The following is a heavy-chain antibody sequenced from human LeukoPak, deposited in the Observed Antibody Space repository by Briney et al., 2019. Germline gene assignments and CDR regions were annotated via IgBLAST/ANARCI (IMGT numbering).Heavy chain of an antibody. CDR1: GGSISSYY. CDR2: IYYSGST. D-gene: IGHD3-22*01. Sequence: PSDTLSLTCTVSGGSISSYYWSWIRQPPGKGLEWIGYIYYSGSTNYNPSLKSRVTISVDTSKNQFSLKLSSVTAADTAVYYCARRDYYDSSGYGYWGQGTLVTVSS. CDR3: ARRDYYDSSGYGY. J-gene: IGHJ4*02. V-gene: IGHV4-59*08.